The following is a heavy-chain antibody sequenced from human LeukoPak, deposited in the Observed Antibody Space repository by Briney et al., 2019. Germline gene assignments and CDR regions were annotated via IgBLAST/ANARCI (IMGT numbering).Heavy chain of an antibody. CDR1: GFNFDDYG. V-gene: IGHV3-20*04. CDR2: INWNGGST. CDR3: GRGPYYYYYMDV. J-gene: IGHJ6*03. Sequence: PGGSLRLSCTASGFNFDDYGMSWVRQVPGKELEWVSSINWNGGSTGYADSVKGRFTISRDNAKNSLYLQMKSLRAEDTALYYCGRGPYYYYYMDVWGKGTTVTVSS.